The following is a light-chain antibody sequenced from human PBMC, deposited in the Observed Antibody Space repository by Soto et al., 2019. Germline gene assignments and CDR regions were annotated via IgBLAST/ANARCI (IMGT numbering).Light chain of an antibody. Sequence: EIVLTQSPVTLSLSPGERATLSCISSQTVTSSYFAWYQQRPGQAPRLLIYATSSRATGIPDRFSGSGSGTDFTLTISSLDPEDFAVYYCQQYGGSRWTFGQGTKVDNK. CDR3: QQYGGSRWT. CDR1: QTVTSSY. J-gene: IGKJ1*01. CDR2: ATS. V-gene: IGKV3-20*01.